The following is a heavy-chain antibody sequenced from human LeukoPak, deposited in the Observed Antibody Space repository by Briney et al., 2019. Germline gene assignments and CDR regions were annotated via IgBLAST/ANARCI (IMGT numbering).Heavy chain of an antibody. Sequence: GGSVRLSCAASGFTFSSYSMSWVRQAPGKGLEWVSAISGSGINTYYADSVKGRFTISRDNSKNTLHLQMNSLRAEDTAVYYCAKDVRIVVVSAAGGFDSWGQGTLVTVSS. CDR1: GFTFSSYS. D-gene: IGHD2-2*01. V-gene: IGHV3-23*01. J-gene: IGHJ4*02. CDR2: ISGSGINT. CDR3: AKDVRIVVVSAAGGFDS.